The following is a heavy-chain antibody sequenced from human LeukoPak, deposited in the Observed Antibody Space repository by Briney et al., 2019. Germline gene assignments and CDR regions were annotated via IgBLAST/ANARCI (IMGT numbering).Heavy chain of an antibody. CDR1: GFTFSSYT. CDR2: MSRSNIYK. J-gene: IGHJ4*02. Sequence: GGSLTLSCAASGFTFSSYTMNWVRLAPGEGLEWVSSMSRSNIYKYYADSVKGRFTISRDNAKNSLYLQMNSLRAADTAVYYCANSRYDSSGYYGIIGYWGQGTLVTVSS. CDR3: ANSRYDSSGYYGIIGY. V-gene: IGHV3-21*01. D-gene: IGHD3-22*01.